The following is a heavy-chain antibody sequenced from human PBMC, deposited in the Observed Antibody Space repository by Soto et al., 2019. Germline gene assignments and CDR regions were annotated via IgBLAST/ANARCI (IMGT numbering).Heavy chain of an antibody. V-gene: IGHV3-74*01. CDR1: GFTFSGYW. J-gene: IGHJ6*03. Sequence: EVQLVESGGGLVQPGGSLRLSCADSGFTFSGYWMHWVRQAPGKGLVWVSRINSDGSSTSYADSVKGRFTISRDNAKNTLYLQMNSLRAEDTAVYYCARLRGDIDSSSSGYYSMDVWGKGTTVTVSS. CDR2: INSDGSST. CDR3: ARLRGDIDSSSSGYYSMDV. D-gene: IGHD6-6*01.